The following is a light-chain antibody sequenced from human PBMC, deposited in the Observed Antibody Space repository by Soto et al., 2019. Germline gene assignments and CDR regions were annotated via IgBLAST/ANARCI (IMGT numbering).Light chain of an antibody. CDR3: QQSYSTPPIT. V-gene: IGKV1-39*01. CDR1: QGISSY. CDR2: AAS. Sequence: IQGTPSPSSVSASVGARVTITCRASQGISSYLAWYQQKPGKAPKLLIYAASSLQSGVPSRFSGSGSGTDFTLTISSLQPEDFATYYCQQSYSTPPITFGQGTRLEIK. J-gene: IGKJ5*01.